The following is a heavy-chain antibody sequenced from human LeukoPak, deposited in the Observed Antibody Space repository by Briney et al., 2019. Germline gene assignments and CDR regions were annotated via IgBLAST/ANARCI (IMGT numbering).Heavy chain of an antibody. V-gene: IGHV4-4*02. CDR3: ASVSGYDEPYTPEYDFDY. J-gene: IGHJ4*02. CDR1: GGSISSSNW. Sequence: SGTLSLTCAVSGGSISSSNWWSWVRQPPGKGLEGIGEIYHSGSTNYNPSLKSRVTISVDKSKNQLSLKLRPVTAADTAVYYCASVSGYDEPYTPEYDFDYWGQGTLVTVSS. D-gene: IGHD5-12*01. CDR2: IYHSGST.